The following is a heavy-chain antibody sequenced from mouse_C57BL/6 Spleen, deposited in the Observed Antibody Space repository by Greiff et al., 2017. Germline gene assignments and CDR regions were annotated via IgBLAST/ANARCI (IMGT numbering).Heavy chain of an antibody. CDR2: IDPSDSYT. CDR3: ATKGELDY. V-gene: IGHV1-50*01. D-gene: IGHD1-3*01. Sequence: QQSCKASGYTFTSYWMQWVKQRPGQGLEWIGEIDPSDSYTNYNQKFKGKATLTVDTSSSTAYMQLSSLTSEDSAVYYCATKGELDYWGQGTTLTVSS. J-gene: IGHJ2*01. CDR1: GYTFTSYW.